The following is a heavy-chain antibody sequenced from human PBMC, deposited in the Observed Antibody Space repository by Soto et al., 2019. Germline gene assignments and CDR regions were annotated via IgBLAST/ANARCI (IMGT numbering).Heavy chain of an antibody. Sequence: GGSLRLSCVASGFTFSSYAMSWVRQAPGKGLEWVSAISGSGGSTYYADSVKGRFTISRDNSKNTLYLQMNSLRAEDTAVYYCARFPPNVSPGNSEFDYWGQGTLVTVSS. CDR3: ARFPPNVSPGNSEFDY. D-gene: IGHD1-26*01. CDR1: GFTFSSYA. CDR2: ISGSGGST. V-gene: IGHV3-23*01. J-gene: IGHJ4*02.